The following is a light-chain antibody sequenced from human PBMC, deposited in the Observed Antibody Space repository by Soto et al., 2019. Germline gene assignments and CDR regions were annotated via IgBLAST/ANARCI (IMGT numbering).Light chain of an antibody. V-gene: IGKV3-20*01. Sequence: EIVMTQSPATLSVSPGERATLSCRASQSVNSNLAWYQQKPGQAPRLLIYRASTRATGIPDRFSGSGSGTDFTLTISRLEPEDFAMYYCQQYGSSGTFGQGTKVDIK. CDR3: QQYGSSGT. J-gene: IGKJ1*01. CDR2: RAS. CDR1: QSVNSN.